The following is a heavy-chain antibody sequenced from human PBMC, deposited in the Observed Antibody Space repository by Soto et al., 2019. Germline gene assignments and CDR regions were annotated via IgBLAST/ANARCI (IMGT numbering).Heavy chain of an antibody. CDR1: GGSFSGYY. Sequence: PSETLSLTCAVYGGSFSGYYWSWIRQPPGKGLEWIGEINHSGSTNYNPSLKSRVTISVDTSKNQFSLKLSSVTVADTAVYYCARKRIFGLVPPFDYWGQGTLVNVSS. D-gene: IGHD3-3*01. V-gene: IGHV4-34*01. CDR2: INHSGST. CDR3: ARKRIFGLVPPFDY. J-gene: IGHJ4*02.